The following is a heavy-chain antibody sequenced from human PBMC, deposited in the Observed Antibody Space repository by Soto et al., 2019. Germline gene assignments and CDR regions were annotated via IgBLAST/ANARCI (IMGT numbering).Heavy chain of an antibody. CDR2: IDAGNGYT. CDR1: GYTFTTYP. Sequence: QVQLVQSGAEVKKPGASVRVSCKASGYTFTTYPIHWVRQAPGQGLEWTGWIDAGNGYTKSSQRFQGRLTITRDTSATTAYMELSSLRSEDTAVYYCTAWFGEFFYTMDVWGQGTTVTVSS. V-gene: IGHV1-3*01. J-gene: IGHJ6*02. D-gene: IGHD3-10*01. CDR3: TAWFGEFFYTMDV.